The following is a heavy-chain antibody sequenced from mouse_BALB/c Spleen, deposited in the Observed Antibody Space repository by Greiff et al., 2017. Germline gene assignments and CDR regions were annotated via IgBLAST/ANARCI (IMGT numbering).Heavy chain of an antibody. Sequence: EVKLQQSGPGLVKPSQSLSLTCTVTGYSITSDYAWNWIRQFPGNKLEWMGYISYSGSTSYNPSLKSRISITRDTSKNQFFLQLNSVTTEDTATYYCARSGFAYWGQGTLVTVSA. CDR3: ARSGFAY. CDR2: ISYSGST. J-gene: IGHJ3*01. CDR1: GYSITSDYA. V-gene: IGHV3-2*02.